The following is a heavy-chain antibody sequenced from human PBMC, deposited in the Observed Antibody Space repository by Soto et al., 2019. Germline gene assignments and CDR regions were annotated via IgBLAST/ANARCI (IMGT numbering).Heavy chain of an antibody. V-gene: IGHV3-53*01. CDR1: GFTVSSNY. CDR2: IYSGGST. Sequence: EVQLVESGGGLIQPGGSLRLSCAASGFTVSSNYMSWVRQAPGKGLEWVSVIYSGGSTYYADSVKGRFTISRDNSKNTLDLQMNSLRAEDTAGHYCARHHFCSGWDFDYWGQGTLVTGSS. CDR3: ARHHFCSGWDFDY. J-gene: IGHJ4*02. D-gene: IGHD3-3*02.